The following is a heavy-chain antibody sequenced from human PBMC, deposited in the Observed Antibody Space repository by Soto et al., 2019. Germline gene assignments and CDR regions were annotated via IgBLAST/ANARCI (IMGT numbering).Heavy chain of an antibody. CDR3: ARVAHSSYFDY. Sequence: EVQLVESGGGLVQPGGSLRLSCAASGFTFSDHYMDWVRQAPGKGLEWVGRTRNKANSYTTEYAASVKGRFTISRDDSKNSLYLQMNSLKTEDTAVYYCARVAHSSYFDYWGQGTLVTVSS. CDR2: TRNKANSYTT. D-gene: IGHD6-6*01. V-gene: IGHV3-72*01. CDR1: GFTFSDHY. J-gene: IGHJ4*02.